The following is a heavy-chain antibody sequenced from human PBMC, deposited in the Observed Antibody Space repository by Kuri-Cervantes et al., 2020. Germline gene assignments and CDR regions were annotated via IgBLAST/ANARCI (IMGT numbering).Heavy chain of an antibody. V-gene: IGHV1-2*02. J-gene: IGHJ4*02. CDR1: GYTFTGYY. CDR3: ARDIQPIVVLPAGMFY. D-gene: IGHD2-2*01. CDR2: INPNSGGT. Sequence: ASVKVSCKASGYTFTGYYIHWVRQAPGQGLEWMGWINPNSGGTKYAQKFQGRVTMTSVTSVSTAYLELSSLASKDTAIYYCARDIQPIVVLPAGMFYWGQGSLVTVSS.